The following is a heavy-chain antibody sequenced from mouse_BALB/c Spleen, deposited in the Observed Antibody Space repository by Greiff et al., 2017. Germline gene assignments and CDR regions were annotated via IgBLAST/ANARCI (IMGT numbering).Heavy chain of an antibody. Sequence: EVQLVESGGGLVQPGGSMKLSCVASGFTFSNYWMNWVRQSPEKGLEWVAEIRLKSNNYATHYAESVKGRFTISRDDSKSSVYLQMNNLRAEDTGIYYCTRVFTKGAMDYWGQGTSVTVSS. CDR2: IRLKSNNYAT. J-gene: IGHJ4*01. D-gene: IGHD1-1*01. CDR1: GFTFSNYW. CDR3: TRVFTKGAMDY. V-gene: IGHV6-6*02.